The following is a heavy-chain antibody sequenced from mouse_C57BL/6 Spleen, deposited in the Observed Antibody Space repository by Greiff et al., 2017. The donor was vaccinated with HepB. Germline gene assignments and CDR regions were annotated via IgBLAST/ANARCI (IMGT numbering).Heavy chain of an antibody. CDR2: IDPSDSET. CDR3: ARLGDGYTWFAY. Sequence: VQLQHPGAELVRPGSSVKLSCKASGYTFTSYWLHWVKQRPIQGLEWIGNIDPSDSETHYNQKFKDKATLTVDKSSSTAYMQLSSLTSEDSAVYYCARLGDGYTWFAYWGQGTLVTVSA. D-gene: IGHD2-3*01. V-gene: IGHV1-52*01. CDR1: GYTFTSYW. J-gene: IGHJ3*01.